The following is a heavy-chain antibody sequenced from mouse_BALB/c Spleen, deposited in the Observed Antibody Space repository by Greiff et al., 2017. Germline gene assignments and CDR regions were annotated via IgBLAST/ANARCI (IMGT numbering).Heavy chain of an antibody. V-gene: IGHV14-3*02. CDR3: ARDHYYGYSLFDY. J-gene: IGHJ2*01. CDR2: IDPANGNT. D-gene: IGHD1-2*01. Sequence: EVQLQQSGAELVKPGASVKLSCTASGFNIKDTYMHWVKQRPEQGLEWIGRIDPANGNTKYDPKFQGKATITADTSSNTAYLQLSSLTSEDTAVYYCARDHYYGYSLFDYWGQGTTLTVSS. CDR1: GFNIKDTY.